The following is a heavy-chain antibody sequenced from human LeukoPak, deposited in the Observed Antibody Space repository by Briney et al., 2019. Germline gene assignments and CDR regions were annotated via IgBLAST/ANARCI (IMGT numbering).Heavy chain of an antibody. CDR2: IYHSGST. J-gene: IGHJ4*02. CDR1: GGSFSGYY. V-gene: IGHV4-30-2*01. CDR3: ARAGDIVATYFDY. D-gene: IGHD5-12*01. Sequence: SETLSLTCAVYGGSFSGYYWSWIRQPPGKGLEWIGYIYHSGSTYYNPSLKSRVTISVDRSKNQFSLKLSSVTAADTAVYYCARAGDIVATYFDYWGQGTLVTVSS.